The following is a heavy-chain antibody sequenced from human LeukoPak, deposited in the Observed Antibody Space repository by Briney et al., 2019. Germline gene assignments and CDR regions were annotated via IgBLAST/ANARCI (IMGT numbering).Heavy chain of an antibody. CDR1: GGSISSYY. Sequence: SETLSLTCTVSGGSISSYYWSWIRQTPGKGLEWIGDIYYSGSTNYNPSFKSRVTMSVDKSKNQCSLRLSSVTAADTAIYFCARSTQASSTSFDYWGQGTLVTVSS. V-gene: IGHV4-59*01. D-gene: IGHD6-6*01. CDR2: IYYSGST. CDR3: ARSTQASSTSFDY. J-gene: IGHJ4*02.